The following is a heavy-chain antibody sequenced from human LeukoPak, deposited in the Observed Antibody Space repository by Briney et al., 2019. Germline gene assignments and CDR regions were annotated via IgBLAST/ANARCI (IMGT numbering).Heavy chain of an antibody. CDR1: GFTFSSYA. CDR2: ISSSGGST. CDR3: ARALYSSSSGFDY. Sequence: GGSLRLSCAASGFTFSSYAMSWVRQAPGKGLEWVSAISSSGGSTYYADSEKGRFTISRYNAKNTLYLQMHSLRTEDTAVYDCARALYSSSSGFDYWGQGTLVTVSS. D-gene: IGHD6-6*01. J-gene: IGHJ4*02. V-gene: IGHV3-23*01.